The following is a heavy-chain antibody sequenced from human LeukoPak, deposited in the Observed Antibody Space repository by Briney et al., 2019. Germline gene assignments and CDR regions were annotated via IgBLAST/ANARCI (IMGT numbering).Heavy chain of an antibody. V-gene: IGHV3-48*03. CDR3: AELGITMIGGV. Sequence: LGGSLRLSCAASGITFSSYGMNWVRQAPGKGLEWVSYISSSGSTIYYADSVKGRFTISRDNARNSLYLQMNSLRAEDTAVYYCAELGITMIGGVWGKGTTVTISS. D-gene: IGHD3-10*02. J-gene: IGHJ6*04. CDR1: GITFSSYG. CDR2: ISSSGSTI.